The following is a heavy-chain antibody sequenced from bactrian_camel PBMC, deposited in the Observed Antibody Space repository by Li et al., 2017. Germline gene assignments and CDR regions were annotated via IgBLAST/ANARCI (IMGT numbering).Heavy chain of an antibody. J-gene: IGHJ4*01. CDR2: DFGRAMP. D-gene: IGHD6*01. V-gene: IGHV3S53*01. Sequence: VQLVVSGGGLVQPGGSLRLSCAASGYTVSSNYMAWFRQVPGKEREAVAADFGRAMPYYADFVKGRFTISLDNAKNAVYLKMNNLKPEDTAMYYCAADRRRGGGSWYDSHEHTYWGQGTQVTVS. CDR3: AADRRRGGGSWYDSHEHTY. CDR1: GYTVSSNY.